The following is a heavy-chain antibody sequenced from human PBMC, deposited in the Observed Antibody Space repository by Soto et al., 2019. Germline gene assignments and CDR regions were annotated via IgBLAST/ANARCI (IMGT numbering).Heavy chain of an antibody. J-gene: IGHJ5*02. V-gene: IGHV3-48*01. D-gene: IGHD4-17*01. CDR1: GFTCSSYS. CDR3: AREGGDLNWFDP. CDR2: ISSSSSTI. Sequence: EVQLVESGGGLVQPGGSLRLSCASSGFTCSSYSMNWVRQAPGKGLEWVSYISSSSSTIYYADSVKGRFTISRDNAQKSLYLQMNSLRAEDTAVYYCAREGGDLNWFDPWGQGTLVTVSS.